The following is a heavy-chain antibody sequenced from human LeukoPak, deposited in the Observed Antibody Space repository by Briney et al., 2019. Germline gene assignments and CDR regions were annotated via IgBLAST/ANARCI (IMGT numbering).Heavy chain of an antibody. CDR2: IIPILGIA. CDR1: GGTFSSYA. J-gene: IGHJ4*02. Sequence: SVKVSCKASGGTFSSYAISWVRQAPGQGLEWMGRIIPILGIANYAQKFQGRVTITADKSTSTAYTELSSLRSEDTAVYYCARSSSGDTALTGYWGQGTLVTVSS. D-gene: IGHD5-18*01. CDR3: ARSSSGDTALTGY. V-gene: IGHV1-69*04.